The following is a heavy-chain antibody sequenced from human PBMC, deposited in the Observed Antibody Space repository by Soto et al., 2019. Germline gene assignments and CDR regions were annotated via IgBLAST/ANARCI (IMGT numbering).Heavy chain of an antibody. CDR1: GGSISSGGYY. CDR2: IYYSGST. D-gene: IGHD2-2*01. CDR3: ARGHTSSPNWFDS. J-gene: IGHJ5*01. V-gene: IGHV4-31*03. Sequence: SETLSLTCTVSGGSISSGGYYWSWIRQHPGKGLEWIGYIYYSGSTYYNPSLKSRVTISVDTSNNHFSLKLSSVNAADTALYFCARGHTSSPNWFDSWGQGTLVTVS.